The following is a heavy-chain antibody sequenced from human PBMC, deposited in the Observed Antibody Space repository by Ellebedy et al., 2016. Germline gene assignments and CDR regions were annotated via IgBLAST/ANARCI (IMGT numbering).Heavy chain of an antibody. V-gene: IGHV3-11*06. J-gene: IGHJ2*01. D-gene: IGHD4-17*01. CDR3: ARVSGDYGSYWYFDL. Sequence: GESLKISCAASGFTFSDYYMSWIRQAPGKGLEWVSYISSSSSYTNYADSVKGRFTISRDNAKNSLYLQMNSLRAEDTAVYYCARVSGDYGSYWYFDLWGRGTLVTVSS. CDR2: ISSSSSYT. CDR1: GFTFSDYY.